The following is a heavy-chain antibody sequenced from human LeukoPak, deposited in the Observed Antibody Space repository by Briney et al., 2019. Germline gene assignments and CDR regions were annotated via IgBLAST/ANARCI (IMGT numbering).Heavy chain of an antibody. CDR1: GFTFSSYG. V-gene: IGHV3-30*18. CDR2: ISYDGSNK. J-gene: IGHJ3*02. CDR3: AKETSLDWLTSHDAFDI. Sequence: GGSLRLSCAASGFTFSSYGMHWVRQAPGKGLEWVAVISYDGSNKDYADSVKGRFSISRDNIEKTLYLQMSRLRAEDTAVYYCAKETSLDWLTSHDAFDIWGQGTRVTVSS. D-gene: IGHD3-9*01.